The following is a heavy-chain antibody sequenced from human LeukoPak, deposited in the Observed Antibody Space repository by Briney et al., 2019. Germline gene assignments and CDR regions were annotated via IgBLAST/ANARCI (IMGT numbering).Heavy chain of an antibody. Sequence: AGGSLRLSRAASGFTFDDYGMSWVRQVPGKGLEWVSGINWNGGSTGYADSVKGRLTISRDNAKNSLYLQMNSLRAEDTALYYCARVGSEEGYYFDYWGQGTLVTVSS. CDR3: ARVGSEEGYYFDY. V-gene: IGHV3-20*04. CDR1: GFTFDDYG. D-gene: IGHD2-15*01. CDR2: INWNGGST. J-gene: IGHJ4*02.